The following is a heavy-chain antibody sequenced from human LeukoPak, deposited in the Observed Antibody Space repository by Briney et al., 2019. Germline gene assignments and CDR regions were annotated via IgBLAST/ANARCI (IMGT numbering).Heavy chain of an antibody. D-gene: IGHD3-3*01. CDR1: GFTFSSYS. CDR3: ARDFYPSAYSAYYDFWSGYQGFDY. J-gene: IGHJ4*02. CDR2: ISSSSSYI. Sequence: KAGGSLRLSCAASGFTFSSYSMNWVRQAPGKGLEWVSSISSSSSYIYYADSVKGRFTISRDNSKNTLYLQMNSLRAEDTAVYYCARDFYPSAYSAYYDFWSGYQGFDYWGQGTLVTVSS. V-gene: IGHV3-21*01.